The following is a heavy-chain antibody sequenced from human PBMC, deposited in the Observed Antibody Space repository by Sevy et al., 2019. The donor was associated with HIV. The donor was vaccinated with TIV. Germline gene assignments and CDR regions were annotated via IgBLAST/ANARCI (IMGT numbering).Heavy chain of an antibody. D-gene: IGHD2-15*01. J-gene: IGHJ3*02. V-gene: IGHV3-21*01. CDR1: GFTFSSYS. Sequence: GGSLRLSCAASGFTFSSYSMNWVRQAPGKGLEWVSSISSSSSYIYYADSVKGRFTISRDNAKNSLYLQMNSLRAEDTAVYYCARAEGSVVVVAATPAAFDIWGQGTMVTVSS. CDR2: ISSSSSYI. CDR3: ARAEGSVVVVAATPAAFDI.